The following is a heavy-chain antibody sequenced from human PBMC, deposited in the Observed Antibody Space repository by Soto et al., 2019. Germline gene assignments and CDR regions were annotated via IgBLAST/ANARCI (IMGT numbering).Heavy chain of an antibody. V-gene: IGHV4-30-2*01. CDR1: GGCIGSGGYS. CDR3: ARSLHYYDRCGYPNWFGP. J-gene: IGHJ5*02. Sequence: SETISLPSDVEGGCIGSGGYSWSWLRQQPGKGLEWIGYIYHSGSTYYNPSLKSRVTISVDRSKNQFSLKLSSVTAADTAVYYCARSLHYYDRCGYPNWFGPWGQGTLVTVSS. CDR2: IYHSGST. D-gene: IGHD3-22*01.